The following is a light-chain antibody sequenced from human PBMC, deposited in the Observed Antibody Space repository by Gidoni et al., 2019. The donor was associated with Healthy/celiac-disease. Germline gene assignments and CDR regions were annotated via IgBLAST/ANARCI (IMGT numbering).Light chain of an antibody. V-gene: IGKV3-11*01. CDR2: DAS. J-gene: IGKJ3*01. CDR1: QSVSSY. Sequence: EILLTQSLATLSLSPGERATLSCRASQSVSSYLAWYQQKPGQGPRLLIYDASNRATGIPARFSGSGSGTDFTLTISSLEPEDVAVYYCQQRSNWPLVTFGPGTKVDIK. CDR3: QQRSNWPLVT.